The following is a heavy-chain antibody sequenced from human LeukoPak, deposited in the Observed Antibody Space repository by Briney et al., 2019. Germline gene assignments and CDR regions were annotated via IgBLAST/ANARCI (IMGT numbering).Heavy chain of an antibody. CDR1: GGSISGKY. J-gene: IGHJ6*03. D-gene: IGHD1-1*01. Sequence: SETLSLTCTVSGGSISGKYWSWIRQTPGKGLECVGYIYYSGTTKYNPSLKSRVTISVDTSKNQFSLKVRSVTTADTPVYYGAGAVQLDRPPPLIDYYYMDVWGKGTTVTVSS. V-gene: IGHV4-59*01. CDR2: IYYSGTT. CDR3: AGAVQLDRPPPLIDYYYMDV.